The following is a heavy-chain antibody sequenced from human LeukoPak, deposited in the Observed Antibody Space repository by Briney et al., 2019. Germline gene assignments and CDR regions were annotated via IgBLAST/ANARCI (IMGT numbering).Heavy chain of an antibody. CDR2: ISSSSSYI. V-gene: IGHV3-21*01. CDR1: GFSFSSYS. Sequence: KPGGSLRLSCAAFGFSFSSYSMNWVRQAPGKGLEWVSSISSSSSYIYDADSVKGRFTISRDNAKNSLYLQMNSLRAEDTAVYYCARDHSSSGMDVWGQGTTVTVSS. CDR3: ARDHSSSGMDV. J-gene: IGHJ6*02.